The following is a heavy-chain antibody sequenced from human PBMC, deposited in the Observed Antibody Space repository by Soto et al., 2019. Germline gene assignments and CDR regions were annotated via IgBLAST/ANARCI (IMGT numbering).Heavy chain of an antibody. V-gene: IGHV3-23*01. CDR3: AKNGDFWSWGMDV. CDR2: ISNSGDCT. J-gene: IGHJ6*02. CDR1: GFTFSTYA. D-gene: IGHD3-3*01. Sequence: GGSLRLSCAASGFTFSTYAMTWVRQAPGKGLEWVSLISNSGDCTYYADSVKGRFTISRDNSQRTLKLQTNRLRCEDTAVYYCAKNGDFWSWGMDVWGQGTTVTVSS.